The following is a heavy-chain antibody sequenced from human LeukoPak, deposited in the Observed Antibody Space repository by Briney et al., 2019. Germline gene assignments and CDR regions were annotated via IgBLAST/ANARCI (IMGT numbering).Heavy chain of an antibody. CDR1: GFTFSTYT. V-gene: IGHV3-30*02. D-gene: IGHD6-13*01. Sequence: GGSLRLSCAASGFTFSTYTVNWVRQAPGKGLEWLAFTPYDGSYEYYADSVKGRFTISRDNSKNTLYLQMNSLRTEDTAFYYCAKYEAFQTAALAYWGQGTLVTVSS. CDR3: AKYEAFQTAALAY. CDR2: TPYDGSYE. J-gene: IGHJ4*02.